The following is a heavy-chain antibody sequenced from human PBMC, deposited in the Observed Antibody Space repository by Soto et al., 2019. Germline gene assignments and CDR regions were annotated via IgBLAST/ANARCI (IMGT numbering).Heavy chain of an antibody. CDR1: GFRFDDYA. D-gene: IGHD3-10*01. CDR3: ARPDKYYYGSGTH. Sequence: GGSLRLSCAGSGFRFDDYAMHWVRQAPGKGLEWVAVISYDGSNKYYADSVKGRFTLSRDNSKNTLYLQMNSLRAEDTAVYYCARPDKYYYGSGTHWGQGTLVTVSS. V-gene: IGHV3-30*04. CDR2: ISYDGSNK. J-gene: IGHJ4*02.